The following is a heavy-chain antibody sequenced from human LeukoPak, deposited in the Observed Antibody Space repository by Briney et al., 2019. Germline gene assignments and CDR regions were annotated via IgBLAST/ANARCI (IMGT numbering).Heavy chain of an antibody. J-gene: IGHJ3*02. V-gene: IGHV3-7*01. CDR2: INPDGSEK. D-gene: IGHD6-13*01. Sequence: GGSLRLSCSASGFTFSSIWMNWVRQVPGKGLEWVGNINPDGSEKYYVDSVEGRFTISRDNSKNSMYLQMNSLRGEDTAVYYCARPGIARGAFDIWGQGTVVIVSS. CDR3: ARPGIARGAFDI. CDR1: GFTFSSIW.